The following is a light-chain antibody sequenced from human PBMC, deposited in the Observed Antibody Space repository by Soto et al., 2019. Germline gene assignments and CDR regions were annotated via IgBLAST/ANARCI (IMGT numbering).Light chain of an antibody. CDR3: QQYRNWPRT. CDR2: GAS. Sequence: EIVMTQSPATLSVSPGERVTLSCRASQSVDSNLAWYQQRAGQAPRLLVYGASTKATDMPGRFSGRGSGTEFTLTINNLQSEDFAVYYCQQYRNWPRTFGQGTKVDIK. CDR1: QSVDSN. V-gene: IGKV3-15*01. J-gene: IGKJ1*01.